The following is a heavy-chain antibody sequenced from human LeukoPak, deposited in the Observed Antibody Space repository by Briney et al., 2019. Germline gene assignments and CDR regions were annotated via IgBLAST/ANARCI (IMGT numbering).Heavy chain of an antibody. CDR1: EFTFSSYS. CDR3: AKDVLTYGDPGAFDY. Sequence: GGSLRLSCAASEFTFSSYSMNWVRQAPGKGLEWVSYINPSSSFIYYADSVRGRFTISRDNAKNSLYLQMNSLRAEDTAVYYCAKDVLTYGDPGAFDYWGQGTLVTVSS. V-gene: IGHV3-21*05. J-gene: IGHJ4*02. CDR2: INPSSSFI. D-gene: IGHD4-17*01.